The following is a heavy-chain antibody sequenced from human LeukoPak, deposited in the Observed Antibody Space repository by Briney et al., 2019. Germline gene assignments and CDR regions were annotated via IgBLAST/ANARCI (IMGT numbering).Heavy chain of an antibody. CDR2: KSYDGSNK. D-gene: IGHD6-13*01. Sequence: PGGSLRLSCAASGFTFSSYAMHWVRQAPGKGLEWVAVKSYDGSNKYYADSVKGRFTISRDNSKNTLYLQMNSLRAEDTAVYYCAREKQLVPLEYWGQGTLVTVSS. V-gene: IGHV3-30-3*01. CDR1: GFTFSSYA. CDR3: AREKQLVPLEY. J-gene: IGHJ4*02.